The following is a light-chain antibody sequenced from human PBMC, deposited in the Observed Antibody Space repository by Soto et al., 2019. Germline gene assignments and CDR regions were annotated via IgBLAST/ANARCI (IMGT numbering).Light chain of an antibody. CDR1: QSVSSSY. V-gene: IGKV3-20*01. CDR3: QQYGTSPQT. Sequence: EDVLSQSPGTLSLSPGERATLSCRASQSVSSSYLAWYQQKPGQAPRLLIYGASSRATGIPDRFSGSGSGTDFTLTISRLEPEDSAVYYCQQYGTSPQTFGQGTKVDIK. J-gene: IGKJ1*01. CDR2: GAS.